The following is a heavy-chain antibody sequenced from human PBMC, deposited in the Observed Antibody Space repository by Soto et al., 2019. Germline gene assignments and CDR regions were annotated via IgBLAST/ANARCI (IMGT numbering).Heavy chain of an antibody. D-gene: IGHD6-6*01. CDR3: ARDPAGYSSSFADYYYGMDV. V-gene: IGHV1-2*04. CDR1: GYTFTGYY. J-gene: IGHJ6*02. CDR2: INPNSGGT. Sequence: ASVKVSCKASGYTFTGYYMHWVRQAPGQGLEWMGWINPNSGGTNYAQKFQGWVTMTRDTSISTAYMELSRLRSDDTAVYYCARDPAGYSSSFADYYYGMDVWGQGTTVTVSS.